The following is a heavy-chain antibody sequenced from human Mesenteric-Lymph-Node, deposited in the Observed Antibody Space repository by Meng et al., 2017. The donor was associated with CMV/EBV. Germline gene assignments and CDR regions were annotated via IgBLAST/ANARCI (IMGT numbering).Heavy chain of an antibody. V-gene: IGHV3-33*06. Sequence: LSLTCGTSGFTFSSYGMHWVRQAPGKGLEWVALIWYDGNNKNYADSVKGRFTISRDNSRNTLYLQMSSLRAEDTAVYYCAKGHDSSGKYNFDDWGQGTLVTVSS. D-gene: IGHD3-22*01. J-gene: IGHJ4*02. CDR3: AKGHDSSGKYNFDD. CDR2: IWYDGNNK. CDR1: GFTFSSYG.